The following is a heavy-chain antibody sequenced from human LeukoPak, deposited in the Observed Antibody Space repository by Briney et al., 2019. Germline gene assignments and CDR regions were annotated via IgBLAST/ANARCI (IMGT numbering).Heavy chain of an antibody. D-gene: IGHD6-6*01. V-gene: IGHV1-46*01. CDR3: ATSSIAARDPRKNAFDI. CDR2: ISPSGGST. J-gene: IGHJ3*02. Sequence: GASVKVSCKASGYTFTGYWTHWVRQAPGQGPEWMGVISPSGGSTIYAQKFQGRITMTRDMSTTTVYMDLSSLRSEDTAVYYCATSSIAARDPRKNAFDIWGQGTMVTVSS. CDR1: GYTFTGYW.